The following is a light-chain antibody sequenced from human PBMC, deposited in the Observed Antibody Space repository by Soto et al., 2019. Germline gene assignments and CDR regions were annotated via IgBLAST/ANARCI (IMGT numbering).Light chain of an antibody. CDR2: SNN. Sequence: QSVLTQPPSASGTPGQTVTISCSGSTSNIGSNFVYWYQQLPGTAPKLLIYSNNQRPSGVPDRFSASKSGTPASLAISGLRPEYEADYYCAAWDDSLSGWVFGGVTKLTVL. CDR3: AAWDDSLSGWV. V-gene: IGLV1-47*02. CDR1: TSNIGSNF. J-gene: IGLJ3*02.